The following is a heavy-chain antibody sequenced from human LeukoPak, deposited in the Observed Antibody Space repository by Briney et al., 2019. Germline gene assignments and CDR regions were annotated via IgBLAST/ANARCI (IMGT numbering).Heavy chain of an antibody. J-gene: IGHJ4*02. CDR1: GGSISSYY. CDR2: IHYSGST. V-gene: IGHV4-59*01. D-gene: IGHD6-13*01. Sequence: PSETLSLTCSVSGGSISSYYWSWIRQPPGKGLEWIAYIHYSGSTKYNPSLKSRVTISVDTSKNQFSLKLSSVTAADTAVYYCARASSSIAAAGTPFFDYWGQGTLVTVSS. CDR3: ARASSSIAAAGTPFFDY.